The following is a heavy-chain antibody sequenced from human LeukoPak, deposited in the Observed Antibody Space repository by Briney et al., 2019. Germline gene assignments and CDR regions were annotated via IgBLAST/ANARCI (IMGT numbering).Heavy chain of an antibody. Sequence: GGSLRLSCAASGFTFSGYWMSWVRQAPGKGLEWVANIKQDGSEKYYVDSVKGRFTISRDNAKNSLYLQMNSLRAEDTAVYYCAKDYTGYGDYEDAFDLWGQGTMVTVSS. V-gene: IGHV3-7*03. CDR3: AKDYTGYGDYEDAFDL. J-gene: IGHJ3*01. CDR2: IKQDGSEK. D-gene: IGHD4-17*01. CDR1: GFTFSGYW.